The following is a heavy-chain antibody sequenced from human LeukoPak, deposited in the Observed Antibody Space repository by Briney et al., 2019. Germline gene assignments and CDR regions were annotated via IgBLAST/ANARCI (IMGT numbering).Heavy chain of an antibody. J-gene: IGHJ3*02. V-gene: IGHV3-11*04. CDR2: ISSSGSTI. CDR1: GFTFSDYY. Sequence: GGSLRLSCAASGFTFSDYYMSWIRQAPGKGLEWVSYISSSGSTIYYADSVKGRFTISRDNAKNSLYLQMNSLGAEDTAVYYCAREGELPDHAFDIWGQGTMVTVSS. D-gene: IGHD1-26*01. CDR3: AREGELPDHAFDI.